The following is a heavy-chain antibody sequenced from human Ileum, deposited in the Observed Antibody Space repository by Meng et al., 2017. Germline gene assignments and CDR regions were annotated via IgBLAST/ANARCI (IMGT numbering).Heavy chain of an antibody. V-gene: IGHV1-2*06. CDR3: ARDLGGYYDSSGYYAGYYFDY. Sequence: QVQLVQSGVEVKKPGASVKVSCKVSGYTFTGYDMHWVRQAPGQGLEWLGRINPNSGGTNYAQKFQGRVTMTRDTSISTAYMELSRLRSDDTAVYYCARDLGGYYDSSGYYAGYYFDYWGQGTLVTVSS. CDR2: INPNSGGT. CDR1: GYTFTGYD. J-gene: IGHJ4*02. D-gene: IGHD3-22*01.